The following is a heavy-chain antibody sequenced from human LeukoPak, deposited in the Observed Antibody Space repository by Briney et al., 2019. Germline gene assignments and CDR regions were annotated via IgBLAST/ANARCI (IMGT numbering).Heavy chain of an antibody. CDR2: IIPIFGTA. CDR1: GGTSSSYA. J-gene: IGHJ6*02. V-gene: IGHV1-69*13. Sequence: ASVKVSCKASGGTSSSYAISWVRQAPGQGLEWMGGIIPIFGTANYAQKFQGRVTITADESTSTAYMELSSLRSEDTAVYYCAISSSSFYYYYGMDVWGQGTTVTVSS. CDR3: AISSSSFYYYYGMDV. D-gene: IGHD6-6*01.